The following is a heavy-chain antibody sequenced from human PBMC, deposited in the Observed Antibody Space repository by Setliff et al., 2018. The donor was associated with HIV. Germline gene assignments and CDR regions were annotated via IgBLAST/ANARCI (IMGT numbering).Heavy chain of an antibody. V-gene: IGHV5-51*01. CDR3: ARRKSEDSGYGPRYYDF. CDR2: VYPGDFDS. D-gene: IGHD3-22*01. Sequence: GESLKISCQASGYIFTNFWIGWVRQMHGKGLEWMGTVYPGDFDSIYNESFQGHVTMSVDKATRTAYLEWSSLKASDTAIYYCARRKSEDSGYGPRYYDFWGQGTLVTVSS. J-gene: IGHJ4*02. CDR1: GYIFTNFW.